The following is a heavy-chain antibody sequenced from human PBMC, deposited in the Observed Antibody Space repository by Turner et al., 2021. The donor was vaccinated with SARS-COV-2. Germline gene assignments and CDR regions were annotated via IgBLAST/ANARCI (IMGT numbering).Heavy chain of an antibody. D-gene: IGHD3-22*01. CDR2: ITISDT. J-gene: IGHJ4*02. V-gene: IGHV3-21*01. CDR3: VRDKDSSDYYY. Sequence: EVQLVESGGGLVKPGGSLRLTCAASGFTFSSYSMNWVRQAPGKGLQWVSSITISDTYYADSVKVRFTISRDNAKNSLYLQMNSLRAEDTAVYYCVRDKDSSDYYYWGQGTLVTVSS. CDR1: GFTFSSYS.